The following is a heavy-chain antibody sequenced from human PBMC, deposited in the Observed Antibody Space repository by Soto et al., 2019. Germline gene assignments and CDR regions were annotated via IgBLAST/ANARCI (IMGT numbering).Heavy chain of an antibody. CDR3: AKVMITFGGSRYGLDV. D-gene: IGHD3-16*01. CDR1: GFTFSSYG. V-gene: IGHV3-30*18. Sequence: QVQLVESGGGVVQPGRSLRLSCAASGFTFSSYGIHWVRQAPGKGLEWVAFISYDGGNKYYADSVKGRFTISRDNSKNTLFVQMNSLRAEDTAVYYCAKVMITFGGSRYGLDVWGQGTTVTVSS. J-gene: IGHJ6*02. CDR2: ISYDGGNK.